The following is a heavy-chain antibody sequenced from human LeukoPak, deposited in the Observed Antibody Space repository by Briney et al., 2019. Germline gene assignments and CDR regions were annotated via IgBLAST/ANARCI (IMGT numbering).Heavy chain of an antibody. D-gene: IGHD4-23*01. CDR3: AKRSDYGGNLNYFDY. J-gene: IGHJ4*02. CDR2: ISDSGGST. V-gene: IGHV3-23*01. Sequence: GGSLRLSCAASGFTLTSYGMSWVRQAPGKGLEWVSTISDSGGSTYYADSVKGRFTIFRDNSKNTLYLQMNGLRAEDTALYYCAKRSDYGGNLNYFDYWGQGTPVTVSS. CDR1: GFTLTSYG.